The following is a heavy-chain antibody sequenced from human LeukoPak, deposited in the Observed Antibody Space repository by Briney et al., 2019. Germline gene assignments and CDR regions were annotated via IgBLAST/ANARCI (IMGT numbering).Heavy chain of an antibody. CDR2: INSDGSST. V-gene: IGHV3-74*01. D-gene: IGHD5-12*01. CDR1: GFTFSSYW. J-gene: IGHJ4*02. CDR3: ARASYGGYEDY. Sequence: GGSLRLSCAASGFTFSSYWMHWVRQAPGKGLVWVSRINSDGSSTSYADSVKGRFTISRDNAKNTLYLQMNRLRAEDTAVYYCARASYGGYEDYWGQGTLVTVSS.